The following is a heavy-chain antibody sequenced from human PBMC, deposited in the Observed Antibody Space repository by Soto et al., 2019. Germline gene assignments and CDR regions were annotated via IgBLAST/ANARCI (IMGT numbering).Heavy chain of an antibody. Sequence: HPGGSLRLSCAASGFTFSGSAMHWVRQASGKGLEWVGRIRSKANSYATAYAASVKGRFTISRDDSKNTAYLQMNSLKTEDTAVYYCTREIYYGSGSCFDYWGQGTLVTVSS. D-gene: IGHD3-10*01. V-gene: IGHV3-73*01. CDR1: GFTFSGSA. J-gene: IGHJ4*02. CDR2: IRSKANSYAT. CDR3: TREIYYGSGSCFDY.